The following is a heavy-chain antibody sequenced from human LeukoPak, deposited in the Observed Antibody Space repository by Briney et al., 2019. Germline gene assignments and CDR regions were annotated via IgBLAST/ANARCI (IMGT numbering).Heavy chain of an antibody. D-gene: IGHD4-11*01. V-gene: IGHV4-34*01. CDR3: ASTNEDYIHGQYFDY. CDR1: GGSFGGYY. J-gene: IGHJ4*02. Sequence: SETLSLTCAVYGGSFGGYYWSWIRQPPGKGLEWIGEINHSGSTNYNPSLKSRVTISVDTSKNQFSLKLSSVTAADTAVYYCASTNEDYIHGQYFDYWGQGTLVTVSS. CDR2: INHSGST.